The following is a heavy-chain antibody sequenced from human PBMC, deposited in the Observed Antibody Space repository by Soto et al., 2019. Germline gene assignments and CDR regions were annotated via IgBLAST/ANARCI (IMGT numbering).Heavy chain of an antibody. CDR2: IYSGGST. CDR3: ARSLTHIPDY. CDR1: GFTVSSNY. Sequence: GGSLRLSCAASGFTVSSNYMSWVRQAPGKGLEWVSVIYSGGSTYYADSVKGRFTISRDNYKNTLYLQMNSLRAEDTAVYYCARSLTHIPDYWGQGTLVTVSS. J-gene: IGHJ4*02. D-gene: IGHD2-2*02. V-gene: IGHV3-53*01.